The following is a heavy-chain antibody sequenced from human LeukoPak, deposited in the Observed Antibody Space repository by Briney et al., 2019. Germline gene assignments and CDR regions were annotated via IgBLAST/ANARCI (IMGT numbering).Heavy chain of an antibody. D-gene: IGHD3-22*01. V-gene: IGHV4-34*01. CDR2: INHSGST. Sequence: SETLSPTCAVYGGSFSGYYWSWIRQPPGKGLEWIGEINHSGSTNYNPSLKSRVTISVDTSKNQFSLKLSSVTAADTAAYYCARLLRLLSNYYDSSGSPDGYYYYMDVWGEGTTVTASS. J-gene: IGHJ6*03. CDR3: ARLLRLLSNYYDSSGSPDGYYYYMDV. CDR1: GGSFSGYY.